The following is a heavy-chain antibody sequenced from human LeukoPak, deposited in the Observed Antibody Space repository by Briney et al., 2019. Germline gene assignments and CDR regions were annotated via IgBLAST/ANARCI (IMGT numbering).Heavy chain of an antibody. CDR1: GYTFSSYG. CDR3: ARDLDSSGYYPDY. D-gene: IGHD3-22*01. Sequence: GGSLRLSCAASGYTFSSYGMHWVRQAPGKGLEWVAVIWYDGTNKYYANTVKGRFTISRDNSKNTLYLQMSSLRAEDTAVYYCARDLDSSGYYPDYWGQGTLVTVSS. J-gene: IGHJ4*02. V-gene: IGHV3-33*01. CDR2: IWYDGTNK.